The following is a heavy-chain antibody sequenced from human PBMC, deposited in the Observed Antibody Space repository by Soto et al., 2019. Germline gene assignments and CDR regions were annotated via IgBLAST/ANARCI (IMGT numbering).Heavy chain of an antibody. D-gene: IGHD6-6*01. V-gene: IGHV4-61*01. CDR2: IYSSGST. CDR1: DGSVSSGSYY. Sequence: SETLSLTCTVSDGSVSSGSYYWTWMRQPPGKGLEWIGYIYSSGSTLYNPSLKSRVIISADTSMNQFSLKLSSVTAADTAVYYCARVAYSSSNWFDPWGQGTLVTVSS. CDR3: ARVAYSSSNWFDP. J-gene: IGHJ5*02.